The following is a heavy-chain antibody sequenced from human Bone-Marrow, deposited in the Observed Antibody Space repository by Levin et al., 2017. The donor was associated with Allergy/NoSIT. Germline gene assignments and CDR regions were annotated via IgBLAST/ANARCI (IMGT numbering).Heavy chain of an antibody. Sequence: GASVKVSCKASGGTFNNYAITWVRQAPGQGLEWMGGIIPIFGTANYAQKFQGRVTVTADSSTGTAYMEMNSLTSEDTAVYYCARARGYDSQYYAMDVWGQGTTVTVSS. D-gene: IGHD5-12*01. CDR1: GGTFNNYA. V-gene: IGHV1-69*13. CDR2: IIPIFGTA. J-gene: IGHJ6*02. CDR3: ARARGYDSQYYAMDV.